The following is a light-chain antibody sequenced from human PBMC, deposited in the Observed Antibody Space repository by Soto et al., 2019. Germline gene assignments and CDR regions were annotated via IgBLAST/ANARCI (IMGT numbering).Light chain of an antibody. CDR1: QSVSSN. J-gene: IGKJ4*01. CDR3: QQYNVWPLT. V-gene: IGKV3-15*01. Sequence: EIVMTQSPATLSVSPGERATLSCRASQSVSSNLAWYQQKPGQTPKLLIYVASTRRTGIPARFSGSGSGTEFTLTISSLQSEDFAVYYCQQYNVWPLTFGGGTKVEFK. CDR2: VAS.